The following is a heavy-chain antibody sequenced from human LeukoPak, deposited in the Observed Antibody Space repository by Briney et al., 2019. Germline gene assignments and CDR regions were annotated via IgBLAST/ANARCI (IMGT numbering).Heavy chain of an antibody. Sequence: SETLTLTCTVSGGTISSCGYYWSWIRQHPGKGLEWIGYIYYSGRTYYNPSLKSRATISVDTSKNQFSLKQSSVTAADTAVYYCARNSVTTADYWGQGTLVTVSS. D-gene: IGHD2/OR15-2a*01. CDR2: IYYSGRT. CDR1: GGTISSCGYY. CDR3: ARNSVTTADY. V-gene: IGHV4-31*03. J-gene: IGHJ4*02.